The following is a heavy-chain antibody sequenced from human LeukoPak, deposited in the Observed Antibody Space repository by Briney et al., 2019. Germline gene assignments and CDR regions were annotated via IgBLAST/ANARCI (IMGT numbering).Heavy chain of an antibody. Sequence: GASVKVSCKASGYTFTSYGISWVRQAPGQGLEWMGWISAYNDNTNYAQKLQGRVTMTTDTSTSTAYMELRSLRSDDTAVYYCARDWRDGYNYYFDYWGQGTLVTVSP. D-gene: IGHD5-24*01. V-gene: IGHV1-18*01. CDR3: ARDWRDGYNYYFDY. CDR2: ISAYNDNT. CDR1: GYTFTSYG. J-gene: IGHJ4*02.